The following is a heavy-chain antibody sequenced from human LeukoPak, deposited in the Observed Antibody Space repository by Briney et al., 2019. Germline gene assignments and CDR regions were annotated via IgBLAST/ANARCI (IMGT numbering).Heavy chain of an antibody. CDR3: AKDGDQLTTFDY. D-gene: IGHD2-2*01. Sequence: PGGSLRLSCAASGFTFNKYAMSWVRQAPGKGLEWVAFIRYDGSNKYYADSVKGRFTISRDNSKNTLYLQMNSLRAEDTAVYYCAKDGDQLTTFDYWGQGTLVTVSS. V-gene: IGHV3-30*02. CDR1: GFTFNKYA. CDR2: IRYDGSNK. J-gene: IGHJ4*02.